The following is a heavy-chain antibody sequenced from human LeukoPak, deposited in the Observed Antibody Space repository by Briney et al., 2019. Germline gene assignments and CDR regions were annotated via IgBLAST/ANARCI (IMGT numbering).Heavy chain of an antibody. CDR2: IYGGGST. D-gene: IGHD3-10*01. CDR1: GXSVSSSY. Sequence: GGSLRLSCAASGXSVSSSYVTWVRQASGKGLEWVSVIYGGGSTYYADSVKGRFAISRDSSKNTLYLQMNSLRAEDTAVYYCARDIGSFFDYWGQGTLVTVSS. CDR3: ARDIGSFFDY. J-gene: IGHJ4*02. V-gene: IGHV3-66*01.